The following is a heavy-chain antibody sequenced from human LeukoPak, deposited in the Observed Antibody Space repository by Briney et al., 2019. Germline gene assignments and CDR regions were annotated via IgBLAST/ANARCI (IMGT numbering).Heavy chain of an antibody. Sequence: SVKVSCKASGGTFSSYAINWVRQAPGQGLEWMGGIIPIFGTANYAQKFQGRVTITADESTSTAYMELSSLRSEDTAVYYCARNQWDYDFWNGQNWFDPWGQGTLVTVSS. J-gene: IGHJ5*02. D-gene: IGHD3-3*01. CDR2: IIPIFGTA. CDR3: ARNQWDYDFWNGQNWFDP. CDR1: GGTFSSYA. V-gene: IGHV1-69*13.